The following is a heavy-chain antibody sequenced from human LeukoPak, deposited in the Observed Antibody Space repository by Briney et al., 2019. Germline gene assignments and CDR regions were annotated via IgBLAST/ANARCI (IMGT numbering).Heavy chain of an antibody. V-gene: IGHV4-59*08. D-gene: IGHD3-9*01. J-gene: IGHJ4*02. Sequence: SETLSLTCTVAGGSISSYCWSWIRQPPGKGLELIGYIYYSGSTNYNPSLKSRVTISVDTSKNQFSLKLSSVTAADTAVYYCARLVPISSSRYPYFDYWGQGTLVTVSS. CDR1: GGSISSYC. CDR3: ARLVPISSSRYPYFDY. CDR2: IYYSGST.